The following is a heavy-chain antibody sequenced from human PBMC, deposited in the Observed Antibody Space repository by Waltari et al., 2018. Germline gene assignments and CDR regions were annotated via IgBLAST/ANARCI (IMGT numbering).Heavy chain of an antibody. J-gene: IGHJ4*02. V-gene: IGHV3-21*01. CDR2: ISSSSSYI. CDR3: AREGGYSSSWGVY. CDR1: GFTFSSYS. D-gene: IGHD6-13*01. Sequence: EVKLVEPGGGLVMPGGSLTLSCAASGFTFSSYSVTWVRQAPGKGLEWVSSISSSSSYIYYADSVKGRFTISRDNAKNSLYLQMNSLRAEDTAVYYCAREGGYSSSWGVYWGQGTLVTVSS.